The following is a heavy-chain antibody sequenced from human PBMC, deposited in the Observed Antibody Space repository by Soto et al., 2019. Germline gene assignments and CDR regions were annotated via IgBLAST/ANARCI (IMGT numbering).Heavy chain of an antibody. CDR2: FYYSGSI. CDR1: GGSISSYY. D-gene: IGHD3-22*01. J-gene: IGHJ5*02. V-gene: IGHV4-59*08. Sequence: PSETLSLTCTVSGGSISSYYWSWIRQPPGKGLVCFVYFYYSGSIYYNPSLKSRVTISVDTSKNQFSLKLSSVIAADTAVYYCARVADDSSGYYYGEGWFDPWGQGTLVTVSS. CDR3: ARVADDSSGYYYGEGWFDP.